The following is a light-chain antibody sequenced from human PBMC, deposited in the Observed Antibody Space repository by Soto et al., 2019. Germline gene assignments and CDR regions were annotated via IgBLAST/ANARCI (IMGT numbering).Light chain of an antibody. CDR2: AAS. V-gene: IGKV1-39*01. J-gene: IGKJ5*01. Sequence: IQMTQSPSSLCASVRDRVIITCRSSQSISSYLNWYPQKPGKPPKPLIYAASSLQSGVPSRFSGSGSGTDFTLTISSLQPEDSATYFCQQLNSYPQTFGQGTRLE. CDR3: QQLNSYPQT. CDR1: QSISSY.